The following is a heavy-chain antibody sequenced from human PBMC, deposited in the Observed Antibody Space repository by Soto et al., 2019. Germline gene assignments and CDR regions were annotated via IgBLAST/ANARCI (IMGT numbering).Heavy chain of an antibody. J-gene: IGHJ3*02. D-gene: IGHD2-15*01. Sequence: EVQLLESGGGLVQPGGSLTLTCIVSGFTSGKYAMSWVRQAPGKGLEWVSEIGGGGEYTNYADSVRGRFTMSRDNSMNTLYLHMSSLKVEDTAVYYCAKDEVAANGRADAFDIWGQGTVVTVSS. CDR3: AKDEVAANGRADAFDI. CDR2: IGGGGEYT. V-gene: IGHV3-23*01. CDR1: GFTSGKYA.